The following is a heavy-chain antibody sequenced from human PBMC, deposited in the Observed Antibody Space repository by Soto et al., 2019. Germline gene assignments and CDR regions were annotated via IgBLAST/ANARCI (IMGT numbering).Heavy chain of an antibody. CDR1: GFTFSSYA. CDR3: AREAEALDF. Sequence: PGGSLRLSCAASGFTFSSYAMHWVRQAPGKGLEWVAVISYDGSNKYYADSVKGRFTISRDNSKNTYLQMNSLRAEDTAVYYCAREAEALDFWGQGTMVTVSS. CDR2: ISYDGSNK. V-gene: IGHV3-30*14. J-gene: IGHJ3*01.